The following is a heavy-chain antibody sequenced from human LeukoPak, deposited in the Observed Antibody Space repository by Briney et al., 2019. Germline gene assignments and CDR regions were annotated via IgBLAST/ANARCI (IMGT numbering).Heavy chain of an antibody. CDR2: INPNSGGT. CDR1: GYTFTGYY. CDR3: ARGVVGAFDAFDI. D-gene: IGHD1-26*01. Sequence: GASVKVSCKASGYTFTGYYMHWVRQAPGQGLEWMGWINPNSGGTNYAQKFQGRVTMTRDTSIGTAYMELSRLRSDDTAVYYCARGVVGAFDAFDIWGQGTMVTVSS. J-gene: IGHJ3*02. V-gene: IGHV1-2*02.